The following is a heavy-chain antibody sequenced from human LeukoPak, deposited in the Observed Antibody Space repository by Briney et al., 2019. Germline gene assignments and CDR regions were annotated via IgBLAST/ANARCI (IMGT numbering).Heavy chain of an antibody. Sequence: QSGGSLRLSCAASGFTFSSYAMSWVRQAPGKGLEWVSAISGSGGSTYYADSVKGRFTISRDNSKNTLYLQMNTLRADDTAVYYCAKSPRELYGMDVWGQGTTVTVSS. J-gene: IGHJ6*02. CDR1: GFTFSSYA. V-gene: IGHV3-23*01. D-gene: IGHD5-24*01. CDR2: ISGSGGST. CDR3: AKSPRELYGMDV.